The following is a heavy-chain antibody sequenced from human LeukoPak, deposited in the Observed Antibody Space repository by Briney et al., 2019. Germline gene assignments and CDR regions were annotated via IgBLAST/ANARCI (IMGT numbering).Heavy chain of an antibody. D-gene: IGHD2/OR15-2a*01. V-gene: IGHV3-15*01. CDR1: GFSFMNAW. CDR2: IKSNADGGTP. CDR3: TTFYHEYSPY. J-gene: IGHJ4*02. Sequence: GGSLRLSCAASGFSFMNAWMIWVRQAPGKGLEWVGRIKSNADGGTPDYAAPARGRFTISRDDPKNTLYLQMNSLKTEDTAVYYCTTFYHEYSPYWGRGTLVTVSS.